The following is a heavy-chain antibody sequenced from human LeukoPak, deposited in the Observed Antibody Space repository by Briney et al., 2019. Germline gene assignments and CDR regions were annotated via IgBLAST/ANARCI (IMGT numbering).Heavy chain of an antibody. V-gene: IGHV4-4*02. D-gene: IGHD3-3*01. CDR2: IYHSGST. J-gene: IGHJ6*03. CDR1: GGSISSSNW. Sequence: PSGTLSLTCAVSGGSISSSNWWSWVRQPPGKGLEWIGEIYHSGSTNYNPSLKSRVTISVDKSKNQFSLKLSSVTAADTAVYYCARVRVLFNYYMDVWGKGTTVTVSS. CDR3: ARVRVLFNYYMDV.